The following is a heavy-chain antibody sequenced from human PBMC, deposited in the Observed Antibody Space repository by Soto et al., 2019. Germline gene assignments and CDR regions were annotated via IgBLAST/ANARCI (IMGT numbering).Heavy chain of an antibody. CDR3: ARAPGVTMLRGVITTPAYYYYGMDV. CDR2: TYYRSKWYN. CDR1: GDSVSSNSAA. Sequence: SQTLSLTCAISGDSVSSNSAAWNWIRQSPSRGLEWLGRTYYRSKWYNDYAVSVKSRITINPDTSKNQFSLQLNSVTPEDTAVYYCARAPGVTMLRGVITTPAYYYYGMDVWGQGTTVTVSS. D-gene: IGHD3-10*01. J-gene: IGHJ6*02. V-gene: IGHV6-1*01.